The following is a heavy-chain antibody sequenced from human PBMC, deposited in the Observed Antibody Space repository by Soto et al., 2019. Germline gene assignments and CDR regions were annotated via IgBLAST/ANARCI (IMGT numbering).Heavy chain of an antibody. V-gene: IGHV3-30*18. CDR3: AKDHSGSYLWVDY. D-gene: IGHD1-26*01. CDR1: GFTFSSYG. CDR2: ISYDGSNK. J-gene: IGHJ4*02. Sequence: GGSLRLSCAASGFTFSSYGMHWVRQAPGKGLEWVAVISYDGSNKYYADSVKGRFTISRDNSKNTLYLQMNSLRAEDTAVYYCAKDHSGSYLWVDYWGQGTLVTVSS.